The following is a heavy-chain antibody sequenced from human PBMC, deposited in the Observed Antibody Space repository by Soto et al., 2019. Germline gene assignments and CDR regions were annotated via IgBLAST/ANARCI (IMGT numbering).Heavy chain of an antibody. Sequence: SETLSLTCTVSGGSISSYYWSWIRQPPGKGLEWIGYINHSGSTNYNPSLKSRVTISVDTSKNQFSLKLSSVTAADTAVYYCARGAGLRLQGYYYYYGMDVWGQGTTVTVPS. D-gene: IGHD5-12*01. J-gene: IGHJ6*02. CDR3: ARGAGLRLQGYYYYYGMDV. CDR1: GGSISSYY. V-gene: IGHV4-59*12. CDR2: INHSGST.